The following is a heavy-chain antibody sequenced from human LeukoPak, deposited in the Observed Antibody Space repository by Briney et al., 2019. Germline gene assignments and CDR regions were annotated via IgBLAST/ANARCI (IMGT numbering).Heavy chain of an antibody. V-gene: IGHV3-48*03. CDR3: ARELSGTTSYYFDY. CDR2: ISTSGNTR. J-gene: IGHJ4*02. Sequence: GGSLRLSCAASGFTFSSYEMNWVRQAPGKGLEWVSHISTSGNTRYYAGSVKGRFTISRDNAKNSLYLQMNSLRVEDTAVYYCARELSGTTSYYFDYWGQGTLVTVST. CDR1: GFTFSSYE. D-gene: IGHD1-7*01.